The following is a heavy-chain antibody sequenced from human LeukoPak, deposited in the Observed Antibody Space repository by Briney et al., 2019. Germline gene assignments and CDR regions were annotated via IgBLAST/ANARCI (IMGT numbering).Heavy chain of an antibody. CDR1: GGPISGYF. CDR2: IHDNGRT. V-gene: IGHV4-59*01. J-gene: IGHJ4*02. D-gene: IGHD5-12*01. Sequence: SETLSLTCTVSGGPISGYFWSWIRQPPGKGLEWIGYIHDNGRTTYNPSLRSRVTISIDTSKSQFSLKLKSLTTTDTAEYYCARVGGYSGFYWGQGTLVTVSS. CDR3: ARVGGYSGFY.